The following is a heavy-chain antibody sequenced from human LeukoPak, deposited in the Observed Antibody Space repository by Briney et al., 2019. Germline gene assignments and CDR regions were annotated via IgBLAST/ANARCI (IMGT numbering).Heavy chain of an antibody. CDR2: IKQDGSEK. CDR1: GFTFSNYW. J-gene: IGHJ5*02. D-gene: IGHD6-6*01. V-gene: IGHV3-7*01. Sequence: PGGSLRLSCAASGFTFSNYWMTWVRQAPGKGLEWVANIKQDGSEKYFVDSVKGRFTISRDNAKNSLYLQMNSLRADDTAVYYCARDDSRSSSGWFDPWGQGTVVTVSS. CDR3: ARDDSRSSSGWFDP.